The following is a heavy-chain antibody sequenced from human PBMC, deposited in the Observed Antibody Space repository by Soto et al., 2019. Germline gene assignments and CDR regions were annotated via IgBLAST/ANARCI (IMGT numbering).Heavy chain of an antibody. CDR3: AREAAGILNWFDP. CDR1: GGSISSGGYY. CDR2: IYYSGST. D-gene: IGHD6-25*01. V-gene: IGHV4-31*03. J-gene: IGHJ5*02. Sequence: QVQLQESGPGLVKPSQTLSLTCTVSGGSISSGGYYWSWIRQHRGKGLEWIGYIYYSGSTYYNPSLKRRVTISVDTSKNQFSLKLSSVTAADTAVYYCAREAAGILNWFDPWGQGTLVTVSS.